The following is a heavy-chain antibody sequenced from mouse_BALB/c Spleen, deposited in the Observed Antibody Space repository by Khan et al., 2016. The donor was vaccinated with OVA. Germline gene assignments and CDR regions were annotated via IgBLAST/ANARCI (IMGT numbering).Heavy chain of an antibody. Sequence: VELVESGAELVRPGVSVKISCKGSGYTFTDFTLHWMKQSHTKSLEWIGVISTYYGDATYNQKFKGKATMTVDKASSTAYLELARLTSEDSAIYYCTGGGGGNRFAYWGQGTLVTVSA. CDR3: TGGGGGNRFAY. CDR1: GYTFTDFT. D-gene: IGHD1-1*02. CDR2: ISTYYGDA. J-gene: IGHJ3*01. V-gene: IGHV1S137*01.